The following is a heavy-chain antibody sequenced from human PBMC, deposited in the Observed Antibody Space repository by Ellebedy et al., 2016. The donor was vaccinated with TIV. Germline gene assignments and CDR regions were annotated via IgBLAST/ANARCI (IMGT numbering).Heavy chain of an antibody. J-gene: IGHJ3*01. V-gene: IGHV3-11*01. CDR2: ISSSGTII. CDR3: ARDQYSSNWFSDAFDF. Sequence: PGGSLRLSCAASGFTFSDYSMSWIRQAPGKGLEWVSFISSSGTIIDYADSVRGRFTISRDNAKNSLYLQLNSLRAGDTAVYYCARDQYSSNWFSDAFDFWGQGTMVTVSS. CDR1: GFTFSDYS. D-gene: IGHD6-13*01.